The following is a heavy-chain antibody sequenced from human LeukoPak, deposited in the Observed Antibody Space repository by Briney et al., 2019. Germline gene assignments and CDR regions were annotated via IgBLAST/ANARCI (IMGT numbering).Heavy chain of an antibody. D-gene: IGHD1-1*01. CDR2: IYYSGST. CDR3: ARDSRNDYYYYGMDV. Sequence: PSETLSLTCTVSGGSISSGGYYWSWIRQHPGKGLEWIGYIYYSGSTYYNPSLKGRVTISVDTSKNQFSLKLSSVTAADTAVYYCARDSRNDYYYYGMDVWGQGATVTVSS. CDR1: GGSISSGGYY. J-gene: IGHJ6*02. V-gene: IGHV4-31*03.